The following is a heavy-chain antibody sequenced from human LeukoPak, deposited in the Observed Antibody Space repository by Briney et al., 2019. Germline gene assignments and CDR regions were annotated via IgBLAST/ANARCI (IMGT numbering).Heavy chain of an antibody. CDR2: ISSSSSYI. CDR3: AKPNWINDFWSGYSSWYFDL. D-gene: IGHD3-3*01. V-gene: IGHV3-21*01. Sequence: KPGGSLRLSCAASGFTFSSYSMNWVRQAPGKGLEWVSSISSSSSYIYYADSVKGRFTISRDNAKNSLYLQMNSLRAEDTAVYYCAKPNWINDFWSGYSSWYFDLCGRGTLVTVSS. J-gene: IGHJ2*01. CDR1: GFTFSSYS.